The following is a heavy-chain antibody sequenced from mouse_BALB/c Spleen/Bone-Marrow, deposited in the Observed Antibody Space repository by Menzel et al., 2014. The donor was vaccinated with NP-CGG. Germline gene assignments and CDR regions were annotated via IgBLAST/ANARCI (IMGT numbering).Heavy chain of an antibody. CDR1: GFSLTSYG. CDR2: IWSGGST. D-gene: IGHD1-1*01. V-gene: IGHV2-2*02. CDR3: ARNYYGSSYYAMDY. J-gene: IGHJ4*01. Sequence: VQLQQSGPGLVQPSQSLSITCTVSGFSLTSYGVHWVRQSPGRGLEWLGVIWSGGSTDYNAAFISRLSISKDNSKSQVFFKMNSLQANDTAIYYCARNYYGSSYYAMDYWGQGTSVTVSS.